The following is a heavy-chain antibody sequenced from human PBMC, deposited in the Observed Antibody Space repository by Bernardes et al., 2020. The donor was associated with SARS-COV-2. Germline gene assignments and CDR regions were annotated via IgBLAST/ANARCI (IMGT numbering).Heavy chain of an antibody. CDR3: ARDGSPNYYFDY. CDR2: ISYDGSNK. CDR1: GFTFSSYA. V-gene: IGHV3-30*01. Sequence: GSLRLSCAASGFTFSSYAMHWVRQAPGKGLEWVAVISYDGSNKYYADSVKGRFTISRDNSKNTLYLQMNSLRAEDTAVYYCARDGSPNYYFDYWGQGTLVTVSS. D-gene: IGHD3-10*01. J-gene: IGHJ4*02.